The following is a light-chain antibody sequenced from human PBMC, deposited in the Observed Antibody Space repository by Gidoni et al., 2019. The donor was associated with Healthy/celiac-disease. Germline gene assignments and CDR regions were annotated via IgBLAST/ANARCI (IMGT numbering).Light chain of an antibody. CDR1: SSDVGGYNY. J-gene: IGLJ1*01. CDR2: DVS. Sequence: QSALTQPASVSGSPGPSITSSCTGTSSDVGGYNYVSWYQQHPGKAPKLMIYDVSNRPSGVSNRFSGSKSGNTASLTIAGLQAEDEADYYCSSYTSSSTRVFGTGTKVTVL. CDR3: SSYTSSSTRV. V-gene: IGLV2-14*01.